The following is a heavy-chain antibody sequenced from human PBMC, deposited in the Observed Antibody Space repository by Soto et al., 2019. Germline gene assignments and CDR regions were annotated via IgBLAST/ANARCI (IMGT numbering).Heavy chain of an antibody. V-gene: IGHV1-8*02. CDR3: ARGRTTSRFDP. D-gene: IGHD1-26*01. J-gene: IGHJ5*02. CDR2: MNANSGNT. Sequence: AAVKVSCKASGYTFTSYGSSWVRQATGQGLEWMGWMNANSGNTNYAQKFQGRVTMTTNTSISTAYMELSSLRSEDTAVYYCARGRTTSRFDPWGQGTLVTVSS. CDR1: GYTFTSYG.